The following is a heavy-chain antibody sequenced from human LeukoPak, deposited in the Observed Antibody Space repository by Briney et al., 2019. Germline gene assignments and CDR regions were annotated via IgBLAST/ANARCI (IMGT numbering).Heavy chain of an antibody. Sequence: PGGSLLLSCAASGFTFSIYAMSRVRQAPGKGLELVSAISGSGGSTYSADSVKGPFTISTDNSKNTLYLQMNSLRAEDTAVYYCAKGARRFLEWLLDYYYYMDVWGKGTTVTVSS. V-gene: IGHV3-23*01. D-gene: IGHD3-3*01. CDR3: AKGARRFLEWLLDYYYYMDV. CDR2: ISGSGGST. CDR1: GFTFSIYA. J-gene: IGHJ6*03.